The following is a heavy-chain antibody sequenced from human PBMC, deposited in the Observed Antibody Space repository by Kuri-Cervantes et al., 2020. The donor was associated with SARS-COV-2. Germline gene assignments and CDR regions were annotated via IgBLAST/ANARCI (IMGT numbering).Heavy chain of an antibody. CDR3: ASCDSSSWYYFDY. V-gene: IGHV4-61*08. CDR2: IYYSGST. D-gene: IGHD6-13*01. J-gene: IGHJ4*02. Sequence: SETLSLTCSVSGDSLSRGGHYWSWIRQPPGKGLEWIGYIYYSGSTNYNPSLKSRVTISVDASKNQFSLKLSSVTAADTAVYYCASCDSSSWYYFDYWVQGTLVTVSS. CDR1: GDSLSRGGHY.